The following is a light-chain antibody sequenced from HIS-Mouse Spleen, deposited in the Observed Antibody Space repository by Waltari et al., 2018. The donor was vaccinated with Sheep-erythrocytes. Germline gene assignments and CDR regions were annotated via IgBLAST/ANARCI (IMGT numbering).Light chain of an antibody. CDR2: DVS. J-gene: IGLJ1*01. Sequence: QSALTQPRSVSWSPGPSVTISCTGTSSDVGGYNSVSWYQQHPGKAPKLMIYDVSKRPSGVPDRFSGSKSGNTASLTISGLQAEDEADYYCCSYAGSYNHVFATGTKVTVL. V-gene: IGLV2-11*01. CDR3: CSYAGSYNHV. CDR1: SSDVGGYNS.